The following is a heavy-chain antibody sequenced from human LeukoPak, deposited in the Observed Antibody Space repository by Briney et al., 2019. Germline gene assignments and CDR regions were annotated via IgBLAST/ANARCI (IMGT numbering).Heavy chain of an antibody. D-gene: IGHD5-12*01. CDR2: ISGSGGST. Sequence: GGSLRLSCAASGFTFSSYGMSWVRQAPGKGLEWVSAISGSGGSTYYADSVKGRFTISRDNSKNTLYLQMNSLRAEDTAVYYCARHGRSASDSWFDPWGQGTLVTVSS. V-gene: IGHV3-23*01. J-gene: IGHJ5*02. CDR3: ARHGRSASDSWFDP. CDR1: GFTFSSYG.